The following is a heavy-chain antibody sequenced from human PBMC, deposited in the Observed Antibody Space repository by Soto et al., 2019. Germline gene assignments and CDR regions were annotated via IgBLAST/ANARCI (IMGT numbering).Heavy chain of an antibody. V-gene: IGHV3-23*01. CDR3: VKEPYEGSYGDY. Sequence: EVQLLESGGGLIQPGGSLRLSCAASGLIFTTYAMSWVRQAPGEGLEWVSAITRDGTVYYTDSVRGRFTISRDNSKNTVYLQMISLRAEDTAIYYCVKEPYEGSYGDYWGEGTLVTVTS. CDR2: ITRDGTV. D-gene: IGHD3-22*01. CDR1: GLIFTTYA. J-gene: IGHJ4*02.